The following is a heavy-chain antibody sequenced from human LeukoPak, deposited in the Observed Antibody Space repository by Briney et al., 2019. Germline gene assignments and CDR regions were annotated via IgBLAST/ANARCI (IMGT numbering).Heavy chain of an antibody. Sequence: GGSLRLSCAASGFTVSNNYVSWVRQAPGKGLEWVSVIYSGDNTYYVESVKGRFTTSRDNSKNTLFLQMNRLRAEDTAVYYCAGRRVLDASFDYWGQGTLVTVSS. D-gene: IGHD3-16*01. J-gene: IGHJ4*02. CDR2: IYSGDNT. CDR1: GFTVSNNY. V-gene: IGHV3-66*02. CDR3: AGRRVLDASFDY.